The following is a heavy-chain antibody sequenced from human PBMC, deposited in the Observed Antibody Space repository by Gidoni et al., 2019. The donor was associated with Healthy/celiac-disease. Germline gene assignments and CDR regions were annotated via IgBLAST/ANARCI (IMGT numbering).Heavy chain of an antibody. V-gene: IGHV3-66*01. CDR3: ARGAHFDWLYFADWYFDL. J-gene: IGHJ2*01. CDR1: GFTVSSNY. CDR2: IYSGGST. D-gene: IGHD3-9*01. Sequence: EVQLVESGGGLVQPGGSLRLSCAASGFTVSSNYMSWARQAPGKGLEWVSVIYSGGSTYYADSVKGRFTISRDNSKNTLYLQMNSLRAEDTAVYYCARGAHFDWLYFADWYFDLWGRGTLVTVSS.